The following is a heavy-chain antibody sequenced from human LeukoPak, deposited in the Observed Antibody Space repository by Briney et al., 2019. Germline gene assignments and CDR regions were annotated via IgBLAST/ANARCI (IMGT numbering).Heavy chain of an antibody. CDR3: AQTGGGLSRYGFTWFDP. D-gene: IGHD5-18*01. CDR1: GFSLSTGGGG. V-gene: IGHV2-5*01. J-gene: IGHJ5*02. CDR2: IYWNDDK. Sequence: ESGPTLVKPTQTLTLTCTFSGFSLSTGGGGVGWIRQPPGKALERLGFIYWNDDKRYSPSLKRRLTITKDPSKNQVVLTMTTMDPVDTATYYCAQTGGGLSRYGFTWFDPWGQGTLVTVSS.